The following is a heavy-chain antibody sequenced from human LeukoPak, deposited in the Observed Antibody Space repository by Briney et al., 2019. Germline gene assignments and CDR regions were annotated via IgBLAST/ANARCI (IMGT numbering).Heavy chain of an antibody. D-gene: IGHD3-10*01. CDR3: AKDPNVLLWFGELPDY. CDR1: RFTFNTYW. V-gene: IGHV3-74*01. Sequence: PGGSLRLSCAASRFTFNTYWMHWVRHAPGKGLMWVSRINSAGSSTSYADSVKGRFTISRDNAKNTLYLQMNSLRAEDTAVYYCAKDPNVLLWFGELPDYWGQGTLVTVSS. J-gene: IGHJ4*02. CDR2: INSAGSST.